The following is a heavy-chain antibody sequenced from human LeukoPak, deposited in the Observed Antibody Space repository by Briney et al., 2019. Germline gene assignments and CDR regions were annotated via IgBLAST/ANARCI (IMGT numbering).Heavy chain of an antibody. CDR3: ARTRGSHISMAYLDY. V-gene: IGHV1-2*02. CDR2: INPKNGDT. D-gene: IGHD2/OR15-2a*01. Sequence: ASVKVSCKASGYTFIDNFMHWVRQAPGQGPEWMGWINPKNGDTNYAQKFQGRVTLTRDTSISTAYMELSSLRSDDTAVYYCARTRGSHISMAYLDYWGQGTLVTVSS. J-gene: IGHJ4*02. CDR1: GYTFIDNF.